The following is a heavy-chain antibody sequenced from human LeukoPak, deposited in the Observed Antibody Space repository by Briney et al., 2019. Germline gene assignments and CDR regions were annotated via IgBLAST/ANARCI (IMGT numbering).Heavy chain of an antibody. D-gene: IGHD1-26*01. V-gene: IGHV3-74*01. CDR1: GFTFSSYW. CDR2: INSDGRST. CDR3: ARGNGYSVFDI. J-gene: IGHJ3*02. Sequence: PGGSLRLSCADSGFTFSSYWMHWVRQAPGKGLVWVSRINSDGRSTSYADSVKGRFTISRDNAKNTLYLQMNSLRAEDTAVYYCARGNGYSVFDIWGEGTMVTVSS.